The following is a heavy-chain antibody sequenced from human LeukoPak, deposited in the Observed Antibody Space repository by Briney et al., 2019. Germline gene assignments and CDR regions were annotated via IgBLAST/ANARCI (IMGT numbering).Heavy chain of an antibody. CDR3: ARGYCSGGSCYSVENWFDP. CDR1: EYTFTGYY. D-gene: IGHD2-15*01. J-gene: IGHJ5*02. CDR2: INPNSGGT. V-gene: IGHV1-2*06. Sequence: ASVKVSCKAAEYTFTGYYMFWVRQAPGQGLEWMGRINPNSGGTNYAQKFQGRVTVTRDTSISTAYMELSRLRSDDTAVYYCARGYCSGGSCYSVENWFDPWGQGTLVTVSS.